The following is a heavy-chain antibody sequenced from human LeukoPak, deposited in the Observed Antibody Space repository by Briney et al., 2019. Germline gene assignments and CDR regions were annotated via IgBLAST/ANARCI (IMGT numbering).Heavy chain of an antibody. D-gene: IGHD4-17*01. CDR2: ISGDESDT. Sequence: GESLKISCKGSGYSFTSHWIGWVRQMPGKGLEWMGIISGDESDTRYSPSFQGQVTISADKSISTTYLQWSSLKASDTAIYYCARHWRDGDSRSLDYWGQGILVTVSS. CDR1: GYSFTSHW. V-gene: IGHV5-51*01. J-gene: IGHJ4*02. CDR3: ARHWRDGDSRSLDY.